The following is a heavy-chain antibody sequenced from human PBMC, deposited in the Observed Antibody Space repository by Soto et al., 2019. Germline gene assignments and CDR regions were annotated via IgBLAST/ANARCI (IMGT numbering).Heavy chain of an antibody. D-gene: IGHD6-13*01. Sequence: GGSLRLSCAASGFTFDDYTMHWVRQAPGKGLEWVSLISWDGGSTYYADSVKGRFTISRDNVKNSLYLQMNSLRTEDTALYYCAKDISSAAAAGIGPPAYYYYGMDVWGQGTTVTVSS. V-gene: IGHV3-43*01. J-gene: IGHJ6*02. CDR1: GFTFDDYT. CDR3: AKDISSAAAAGIGPPAYYYYGMDV. CDR2: ISWDGGST.